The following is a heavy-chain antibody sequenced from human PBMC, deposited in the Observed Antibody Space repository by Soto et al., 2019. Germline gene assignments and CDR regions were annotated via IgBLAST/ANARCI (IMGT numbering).Heavy chain of an antibody. J-gene: IGHJ4*02. CDR1: GGSISSYY. CDR3: AREEVAGDAYFDY. CDR2: IYYSGST. D-gene: IGHD6-19*01. Sequence: SETLSLTCTVSGGSISSYYWSWIRQPPGKGLEWIGYIYYSGSTNYNPSLKSRVTISVDTSRNQFSLKLSSVTAADTAVYYCAREEVAGDAYFDYWGQGTLVTVSS. V-gene: IGHV4-59*01.